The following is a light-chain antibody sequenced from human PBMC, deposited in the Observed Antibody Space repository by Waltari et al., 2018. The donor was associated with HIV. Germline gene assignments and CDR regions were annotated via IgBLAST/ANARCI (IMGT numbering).Light chain of an antibody. J-gene: IGLJ3*02. V-gene: IGLV3-10*01. CDR3: YSTDSSGNHRV. CDR1: ALPKKY. Sequence: SYELTQPPSVSVSPGQTARITCSGDALPKKYAYWSQQKSGQAPVLVIYEDSQRPSGIPEIFSGSSSGTMATLTISGAQWEDEADYYCYSTDSSGNHRVCGGGTKLTVL. CDR2: EDS.